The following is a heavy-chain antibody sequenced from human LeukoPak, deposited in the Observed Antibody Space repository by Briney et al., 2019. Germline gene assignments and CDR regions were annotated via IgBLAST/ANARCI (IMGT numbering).Heavy chain of an antibody. J-gene: IGHJ5*02. CDR3: AREGTAGTNLNWFDP. V-gene: IGHV4-61*01. Sequence: SETLSLTCIVSGGSISSSSYYWGWIRQPPGKGLEWIGYISYSGSTNFNPSLKSRVTISVDTSKNQFSLKLSSVTAADTAVYYCAREGTAGTNLNWFDPWGREPWSPSPQ. CDR2: ISYSGST. D-gene: IGHD1-1*01. CDR1: GGSISSSSYY.